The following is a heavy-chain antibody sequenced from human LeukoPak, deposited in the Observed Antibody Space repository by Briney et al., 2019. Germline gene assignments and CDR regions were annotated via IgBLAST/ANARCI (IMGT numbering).Heavy chain of an antibody. CDR2: ISGSGDST. Sequence: GGSLRLSCAASGFTFSSYAMSWVRQAPGKGLEWVSSISGSGDSTYYADSVKGRFTISRDNSKNTLYLQMNSLRAEDTAVYYCARRSGIAVAGAFDYWGQGTLVTVSS. J-gene: IGHJ4*02. D-gene: IGHD6-19*01. V-gene: IGHV3-23*01. CDR1: GFTFSSYA. CDR3: ARRSGIAVAGAFDY.